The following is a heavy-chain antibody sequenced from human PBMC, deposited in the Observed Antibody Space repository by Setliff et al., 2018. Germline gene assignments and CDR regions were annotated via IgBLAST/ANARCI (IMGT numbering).Heavy chain of an antibody. CDR1: GFTFSSYG. D-gene: IGHD6-19*01. J-gene: IGHJ4*02. V-gene: IGHV3-33*01. Sequence: LRLSCAASGFTFSSYGMHWVRQAPGKGLEWVAVIWYDGTNKFYADSVKGRFTISRDISKDTLYLQMNSLRAEDTAVYYCARSAVAVPGQFYFDNWGQGTQVTVSS. CDR2: IWYDGTNK. CDR3: ARSAVAVPGQFYFDN.